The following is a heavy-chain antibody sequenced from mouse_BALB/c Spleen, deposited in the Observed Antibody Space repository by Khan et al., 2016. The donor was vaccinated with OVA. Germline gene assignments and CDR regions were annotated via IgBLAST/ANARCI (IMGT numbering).Heavy chain of an antibody. D-gene: IGHD1-1*01. V-gene: IGHV3-2*02. Sequence: EVQLVESGPGLVKPSQSLSLTCTVTGYSITSGYAWNWIRQFPGNKLEWMGYISYSGVTSYTPSLKSRISITRDTSKNQFFLQLNSVTTEDTATYYCARGKYYWYYFDYWGQGTTLTVSA. CDR2: ISYSGVT. CDR3: ARGKYYWYYFDY. CDR1: GYSITSGYA. J-gene: IGHJ2*01.